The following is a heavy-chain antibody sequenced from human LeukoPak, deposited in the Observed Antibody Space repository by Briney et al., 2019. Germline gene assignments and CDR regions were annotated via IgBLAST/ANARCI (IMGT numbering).Heavy chain of an antibody. CDR3: AKWGDYDVLTGYYVSDY. CDR1: GFTFSNYA. Sequence: GGSLRLSCAASGFTFSNYAMSWVRPAPGNGLDWVSAITGSGGNTYYADSVKGRFTISRDNSKNTLYLQMNSLRAEDTAVYYCAKWGDYDVLTGYYVSDYWGQGALVTVSS. J-gene: IGHJ4*02. D-gene: IGHD3-9*01. CDR2: ITGSGGNT. V-gene: IGHV3-23*01.